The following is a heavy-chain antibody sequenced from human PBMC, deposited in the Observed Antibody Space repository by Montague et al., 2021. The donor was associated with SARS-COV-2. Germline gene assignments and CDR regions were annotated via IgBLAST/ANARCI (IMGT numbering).Heavy chain of an antibody. CDR2: ISYRGDL. CDR3: AMRGGALDAFDI. J-gene: IGHJ3*02. Sequence: SETLSLTCTVSGGSISSSNYYWGWVRQPPGKGLEWIGSISYRGDLYYNPSLKSRLTISVDTSKNQFSLKLSSVTAADTAVYYCAMRGGALDAFDIWGQGTMVIVSS. CDR1: GGSISSSNYY. V-gene: IGHV4-39*01. D-gene: IGHD4-17*01.